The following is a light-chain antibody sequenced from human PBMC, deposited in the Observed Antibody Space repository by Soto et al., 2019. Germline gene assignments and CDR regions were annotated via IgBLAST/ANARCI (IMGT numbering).Light chain of an antibody. Sequence: LTQSPGTLSLSPGEIATLSCRASQSVRNNFLAWYQQKPGQAPRLLIYGASNRATGIPDRFSGSGSGTDFTLTISRLEPEDFAMYYCQQYGNSPPVAFGPGTKGDIK. V-gene: IGKV3-20*01. CDR1: QSVRNNF. CDR2: GAS. CDR3: QQYGNSPPVA. J-gene: IGKJ3*01.